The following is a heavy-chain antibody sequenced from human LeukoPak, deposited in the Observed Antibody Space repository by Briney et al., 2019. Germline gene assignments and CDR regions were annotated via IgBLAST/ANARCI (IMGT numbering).Heavy chain of an antibody. CDR3: ARAGYGSGSYVPDY. Sequence: GSSVKVSCKASGGTFSSYAISWVRQAPGQGLEWMGRIIPILGIANYAQKFQGRVTITADKSTSTAYMELSSLRSEDTAVYYCARAGYGSGSYVPDYWGQGTLVTVSS. CDR2: IIPILGIA. V-gene: IGHV1-69*04. CDR1: GGTFSSYA. J-gene: IGHJ4*02. D-gene: IGHD3-10*01.